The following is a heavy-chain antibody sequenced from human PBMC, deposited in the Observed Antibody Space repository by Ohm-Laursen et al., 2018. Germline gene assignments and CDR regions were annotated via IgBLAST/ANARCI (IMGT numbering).Heavy chain of an antibody. CDR1: GFTFSSYA. Sequence: SLRLSCSASGFTFSSYAMSWVRQAPGKGLEWVGFIRSKPNGGTTEYAASVKDRFTILRDDSKSIAYLQMNSLKTEDTAMYYCTREGAAAGSKFDYWGQGTLVIVSS. CDR3: TREGAAAGSKFDY. D-gene: IGHD6-13*01. V-gene: IGHV3-49*04. J-gene: IGHJ4*02. CDR2: IRSKPNGGTT.